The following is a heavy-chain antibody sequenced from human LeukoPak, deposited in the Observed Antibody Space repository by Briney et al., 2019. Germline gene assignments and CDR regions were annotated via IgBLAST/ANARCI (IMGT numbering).Heavy chain of an antibody. J-gene: IGHJ4*02. Sequence: GGSLRLSCATSGFTFSSYSMSWVRQAPGKGLEWVSYISSSATYIYYADSVKGRFTISRDYARNSLFLLMNSLRAEDTAGYYCARERVTRHFDYWGPGTLVTVSS. V-gene: IGHV3-21*01. CDR2: ISSSATYI. CDR3: ARERVTRHFDY. D-gene: IGHD4-23*01. CDR1: GFTFSSYS.